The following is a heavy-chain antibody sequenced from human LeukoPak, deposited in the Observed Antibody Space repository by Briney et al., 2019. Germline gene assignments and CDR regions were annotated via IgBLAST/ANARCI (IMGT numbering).Heavy chain of an antibody. CDR2: IYSSGST. CDR1: GGSISSYY. J-gene: IGHJ4*02. CDR3: AREIRYCSGVNCYSFYDY. D-gene: IGHD2-15*01. V-gene: IGHV4-4*07. Sequence: SETLSLTCTVSGGSISSYYWSWIRQPAGKGLEWIGRIYSSGSTKYNPSLKSRVTMSVDTSKNQFSLKLSSVTAADTAVYYCAREIRYCSGVNCYSFYDYWGQGTLVTVSS.